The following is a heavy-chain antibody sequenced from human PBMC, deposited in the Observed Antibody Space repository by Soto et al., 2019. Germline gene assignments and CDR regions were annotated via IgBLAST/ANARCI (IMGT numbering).Heavy chain of an antibody. CDR3: ARQGYCSSTSCPRDYYYGMDV. Sequence: GESLKISCKGSGHSFTSYWISWVRQMPGKGLEWMGRIDPSDSYTNYSPSFQGHVTISADKSISTAYLQWSSLKASDTAMYYCARQGYCSSTSCPRDYYYGMDVWGQGTTVTVSS. D-gene: IGHD2-2*01. CDR2: IDPSDSYT. V-gene: IGHV5-10-1*01. J-gene: IGHJ6*02. CDR1: GHSFTSYW.